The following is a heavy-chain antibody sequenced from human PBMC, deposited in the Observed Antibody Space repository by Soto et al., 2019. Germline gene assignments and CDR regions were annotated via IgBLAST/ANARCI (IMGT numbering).Heavy chain of an antibody. CDR2: LNPRNGQT. D-gene: IGHD5-18*01. CDR3: ARETDTSMVDY. Sequence: QVQLVQSWAEVKKPGASVKVSCQTSGFNFSTYYFNWVRQAAGQGPVWMGWLNPRNGQTGYVQKFRGRVTMTRDTSIATVYLELSRLTSEDTAIYFCARETDTSMVDYWGQGTLVTVSS. V-gene: IGHV1-8*01. J-gene: IGHJ4*02. CDR1: GFNFSTYY.